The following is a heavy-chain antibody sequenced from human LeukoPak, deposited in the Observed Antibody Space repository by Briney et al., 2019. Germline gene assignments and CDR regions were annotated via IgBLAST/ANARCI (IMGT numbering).Heavy chain of an antibody. V-gene: IGHV1-69*05. Sequence: SVKVSCKASGGTFSSYAISWVRQAPGQGLEWMGGIIPIFGTANYAQKLQGRVTMTTDTSTSTAYMELRSLRSDDTAVYYCARVGTIVVVPAAKSLDYWGQGTLVTVSS. CDR2: IIPIFGTA. D-gene: IGHD2-2*01. CDR3: ARVGTIVVVPAAKSLDY. J-gene: IGHJ4*02. CDR1: GGTFSSYA.